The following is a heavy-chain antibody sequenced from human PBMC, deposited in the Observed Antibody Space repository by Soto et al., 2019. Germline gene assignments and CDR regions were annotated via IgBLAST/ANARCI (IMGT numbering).Heavy chain of an antibody. D-gene: IGHD3-16*01. V-gene: IGHV3-64D*06. Sequence: TGGSLRLSCSASGFTFSSYAMHWVRQAPGKGLEYVSAISSNGGSTYYADSVKGRFTVSRDNSKNTLYLQMSSLRAEDTTVYYCVRGPYSHSTHYPDYRGQGTLVTVSS. CDR1: GFTFSSYA. CDR3: VRGPYSHSTHYPDY. J-gene: IGHJ4*02. CDR2: ISSNGGST.